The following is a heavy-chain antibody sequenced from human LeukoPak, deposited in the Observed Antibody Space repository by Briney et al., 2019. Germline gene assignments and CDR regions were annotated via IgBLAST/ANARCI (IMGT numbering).Heavy chain of an antibody. CDR3: AKALRYGDYRRDWFDP. V-gene: IGHV3-23*01. CDR2: ISGSGGST. Sequence: PGGSLRLSCAASGFTFSSYAMSWVRQAPGKGLEWVSAISGSGGSTYYADSVKGRFTISRDNSKNTLYLQMNSLRAEDTAVYYCAKALRYGDYRRDWFDPWGQGTLVTVSS. J-gene: IGHJ5*02. D-gene: IGHD4-17*01. CDR1: GFTFSSYA.